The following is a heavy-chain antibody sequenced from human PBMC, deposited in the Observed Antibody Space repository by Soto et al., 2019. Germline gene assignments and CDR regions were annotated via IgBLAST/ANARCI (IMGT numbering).Heavy chain of an antibody. CDR2: INHSGST. V-gene: IGHV4-34*01. CDR3: ARGRLGGVVAAKPYYYYGMDV. CDR1: GGSFSGYY. D-gene: IGHD2-15*01. J-gene: IGHJ6*02. Sequence: PSETLSLTCAVYGGSFSGYYWSWIRQPPGKGLEWIGEINHSGSTNYNPSLKSRVTISVDTSKNQFSLKLSSVTAADTAVYYCARGRLGGVVAAKPYYYYGMDVWGQGTTVTVSS.